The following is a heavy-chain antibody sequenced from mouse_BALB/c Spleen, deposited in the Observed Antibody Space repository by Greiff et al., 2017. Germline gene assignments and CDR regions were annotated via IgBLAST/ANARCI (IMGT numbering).Heavy chain of an antibody. Sequence: EVKLVESGGGLVKPGGSLKLSCAASGFTFSSYAMSWVRQTPEKRLEWVASISSGGSTYYPDSVKGRFTISRDNARNILYLQMSSLRSEDTAMYYCARGDYGYWFAYWGQGTLVTVSA. CDR1: GFTFSSYA. J-gene: IGHJ3*01. V-gene: IGHV5-6-5*01. CDR2: ISSGGST. D-gene: IGHD1-2*01. CDR3: ARGDYGYWFAY.